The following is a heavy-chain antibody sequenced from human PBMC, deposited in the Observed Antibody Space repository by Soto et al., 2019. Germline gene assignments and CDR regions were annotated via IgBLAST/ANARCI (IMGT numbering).Heavy chain of an antibody. CDR2: VSSNGGST. J-gene: IGHJ6*02. D-gene: IGHD3-10*01. CDR3: AKDLESKVLLWFGELLPPRGYGMDV. Sequence: GGSLRLSCATSGFTFSNFAISWVRLTPGKGLEWVSAVSSNGGSTYHADYVKGRFTISRDNSKNTLYLQMNSLRAEDTAVYYCAKDLESKVLLWFGELLPPRGYGMDVWGQGTTVTVSS. CDR1: GFTFSNFA. V-gene: IGHV3-23*01.